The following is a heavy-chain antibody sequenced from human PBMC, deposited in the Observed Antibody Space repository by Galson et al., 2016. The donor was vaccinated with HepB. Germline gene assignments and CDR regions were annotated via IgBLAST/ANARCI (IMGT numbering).Heavy chain of an antibody. Sequence: SLRLSCAASGFAFNRYGMHWVRQAPGKGLEWVAADSMDGRRKFYADSVKGRFTISRDNSNNMLFLQMSSLGTDDTAIYYCAKRHEYCPAVGCSVDYWGQGTLVSVSS. D-gene: IGHD2/OR15-2a*01. J-gene: IGHJ4*02. V-gene: IGHV3-30*18. CDR1: GFAFNRYG. CDR3: AKRHEYCPAVGCSVDY. CDR2: DSMDGRRK.